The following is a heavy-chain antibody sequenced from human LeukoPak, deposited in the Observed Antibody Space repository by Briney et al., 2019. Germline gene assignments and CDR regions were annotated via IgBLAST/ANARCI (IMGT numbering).Heavy chain of an antibody. V-gene: IGHV4-59*12. CDR3: ARDVSSSGFHFDY. J-gene: IGHJ4*02. Sequence: PSETLSLTCTVSGGSISSYYWSWIRQPPGKGLEWIGYIYYSGSTYYNPSLKSRVTISVDTSKNQFSLKLSSVTAADTAVYYCARDVSSSGFHFDYWGQGTLVTVSS. CDR2: IYYSGST. CDR1: GGSISSYY. D-gene: IGHD3-22*01.